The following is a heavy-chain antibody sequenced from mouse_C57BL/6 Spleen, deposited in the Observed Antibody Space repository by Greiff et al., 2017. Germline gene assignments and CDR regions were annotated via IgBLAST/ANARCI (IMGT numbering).Heavy chain of an antibody. CDR1: GYTFTDYE. Sequence: VQLQQSGAELVRPGASVTLSCKASGYTFTDYEMHWVKQTPVHGLEWIGAIDPETGGTAYNQKFKGKAILTADKSSSTAYMELRSLTSEDSAVYYCTRSGSNQPRGYFDVWGTGTTVTVSS. CDR3: TRSGSNQPRGYFDV. J-gene: IGHJ1*03. D-gene: IGHD1-1*01. V-gene: IGHV1-15*01. CDR2: IDPETGGT.